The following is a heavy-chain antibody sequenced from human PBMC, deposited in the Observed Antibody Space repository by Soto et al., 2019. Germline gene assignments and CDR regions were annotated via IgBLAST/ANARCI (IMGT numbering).Heavy chain of an antibody. V-gene: IGHV4-59*01. J-gene: IGHJ3*02. CDR2: IYFSGGT. CDR3: ARTNAFHI. Sequence: QLQESGPGLVKASETLSLTCTVSGGSISSDYWSWIRQPPGEGLEWIGYIYFSGGTNYNPSLNGPITISVDRSKNQLSLRLTSVTDADTDVYYCARTNAFHIWGQGTMVTVS. CDR1: GGSISSDY.